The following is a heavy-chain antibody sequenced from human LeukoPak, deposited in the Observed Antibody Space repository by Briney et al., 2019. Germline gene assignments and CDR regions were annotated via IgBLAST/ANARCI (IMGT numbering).Heavy chain of an antibody. CDR1: GFTFSNYG. CDR2: IQTDGNTK. V-gene: IGHV3-30*02. Sequence: PGGSLRLSCAASGFTFSNYGIHWVRQAPGKGLEWVTFIQTDGNTKYYADSVRGRFTIFRDNSKNTVSLQMNSLRAEDTAVYYCAREESSLVLGGLAYWGQGALVTVSS. D-gene: IGHD6-13*01. CDR3: AREESSLVLGGLAY. J-gene: IGHJ4*02.